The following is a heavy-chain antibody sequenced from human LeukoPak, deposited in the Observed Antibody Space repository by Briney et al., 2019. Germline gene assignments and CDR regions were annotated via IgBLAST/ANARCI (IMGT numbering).Heavy chain of an antibody. J-gene: IGHJ4*02. Sequence: SETLSLTCTVSGGSISSGGYYWSWIRQHPGKGLEWIGYIYYSGSTYYNPSLKSRVTISVDTSKNPFSLKLSSVTAADTAVYYCARVYCSGGSCYSQWPYYFDYWGQGTLVTVSS. D-gene: IGHD2-15*01. CDR3: ARVYCSGGSCYSQWPYYFDY. V-gene: IGHV4-31*03. CDR1: GGSISSGGYY. CDR2: IYYSGST.